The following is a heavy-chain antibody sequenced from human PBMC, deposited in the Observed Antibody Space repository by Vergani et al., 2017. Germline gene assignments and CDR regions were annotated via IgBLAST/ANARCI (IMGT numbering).Heavy chain of an antibody. CDR3: AGGKQSCPGN. CDR2: ISNDATKE. Sequence: QVELVESGGGVVQPGGSLRLSCAASGFTFRSYAMHWVRQAPGKGLEWVAVISNDATKEKYADSVKGRFTISRDNSKNTLYLQLSSLRAEDTAVYYCAGGKQSCPGNWGQGRLVTGSS. V-gene: IGHV3-30*03. CDR1: GFTFRSYA. J-gene: IGHJ1*01.